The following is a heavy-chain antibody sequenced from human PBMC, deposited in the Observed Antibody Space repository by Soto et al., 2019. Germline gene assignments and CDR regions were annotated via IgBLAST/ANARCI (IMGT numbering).Heavy chain of an antibody. Sequence: GASVKVSCKDSGYTFTIYDINWVRQAPGQGLEWMGWMNPNSGNTGYAQKFQGRVTMTRNTSISTAYMELSSLRSEDTAVYSCARGGYVWFGEFHYMDVWGKGTTVTVSS. J-gene: IGHJ6*03. CDR2: MNPNSGNT. CDR1: GYTFTIYD. CDR3: ARGGYVWFGEFHYMDV. V-gene: IGHV1-8*01. D-gene: IGHD3-10*01.